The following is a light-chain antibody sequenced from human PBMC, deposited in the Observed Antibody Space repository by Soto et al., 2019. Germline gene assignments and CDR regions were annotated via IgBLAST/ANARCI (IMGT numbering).Light chain of an antibody. CDR3: QKADSLPLGT. CDR2: DAS. V-gene: IGKV3-11*01. J-gene: IGKJ5*01. Sequence: DIVLTQSPPPLSLSPGNRVNLSSRANERISHSLAWYQQKPGQAPRILIYDASFRATGIPCRFSGSGSGTDFTLTISRLQPEDFATYYCQKADSLPLGTFGQGTRLEIK. CDR1: ERISHS.